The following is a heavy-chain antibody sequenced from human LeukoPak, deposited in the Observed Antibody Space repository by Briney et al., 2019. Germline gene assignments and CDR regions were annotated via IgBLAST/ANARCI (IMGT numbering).Heavy chain of an antibody. J-gene: IGHJ1*01. CDR2: INPSGGST. V-gene: IGHV1-46*01. CDR1: GYTFTSCY. D-gene: IGHD2-2*01. Sequence: GASVKVSCKASGYTFTSCYMHWVRQAPGQGLEWMGIINPSGGSTSYAQKFQGRVTITRDTSTSTVYMELSSLRSEDTAVYYCARDYCSSTSCYGHFQHWGQGTLVTVSS. CDR3: ARDYCSSTSCYGHFQH.